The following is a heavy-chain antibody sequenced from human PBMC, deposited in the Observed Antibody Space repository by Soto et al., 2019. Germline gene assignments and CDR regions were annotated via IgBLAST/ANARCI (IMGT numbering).Heavy chain of an antibody. CDR1: GFTFSSYS. CDR2: ISSSSTI. CDR3: ARAPLYDPEAYFDY. Sequence: GGSLRLSCAASGFTFSSYSMNWVRQAPGKGLEWVSYISSSSTIYYADSVKGRFTISRDNAKNSLYLQMNSLRDEDTAVYYCARAPLYDPEAYFDYWGQGTLVTSPQ. V-gene: IGHV3-48*02. D-gene: IGHD3-16*01. J-gene: IGHJ4*02.